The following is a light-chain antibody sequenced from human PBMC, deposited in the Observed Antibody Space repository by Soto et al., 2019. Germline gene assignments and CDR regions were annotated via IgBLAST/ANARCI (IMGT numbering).Light chain of an antibody. CDR1: QNVDNSH. V-gene: IGKV3-15*01. CDR3: QQYHNWPIP. J-gene: IGKJ5*01. Sequence: ERVLTRSPCTLYFSQGERATLSCRASQNVDNSHVAWHQQKPGQAPRILMYDASTRATGISARFSGSGSGTEFTLTISSLQSEDFAVYYCQQYHNWPIPFGQGTRPAI. CDR2: DAS.